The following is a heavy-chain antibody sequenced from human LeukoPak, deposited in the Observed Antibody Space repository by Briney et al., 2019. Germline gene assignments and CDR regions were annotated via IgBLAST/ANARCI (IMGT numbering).Heavy chain of an antibody. CDR2: FDPEDGET. Sequence: GASVKVSCKVSGYTLTELSMHWVRQAPGKGLVWVGGFDPEDGETIYAPKFQGRVTMTEDTSTDTAYMELSSLRSEDTAVYYCATDHPYSSSWYYDYWGQGTLVTVSS. CDR1: GYTLTELS. D-gene: IGHD6-13*01. CDR3: ATDHPYSSSWYYDY. J-gene: IGHJ4*02. V-gene: IGHV1-24*01.